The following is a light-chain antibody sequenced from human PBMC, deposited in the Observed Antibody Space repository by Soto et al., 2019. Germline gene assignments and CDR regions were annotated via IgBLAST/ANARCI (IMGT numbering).Light chain of an antibody. CDR2: EVS. V-gene: IGLV2-23*02. Sequence: QSALTQPASVSGSPGQSITISCTGTSSDVGSYNLVSWYQQHPGKAPKLMIYEVSKRPSGVSNRFSGSKSGNTASLTISGLQAEDEADYYCCSYAGSNTFEKVFGGGTKLTVL. CDR1: SSDVGSYNL. J-gene: IGLJ2*01. CDR3: CSYAGSNTFEKV.